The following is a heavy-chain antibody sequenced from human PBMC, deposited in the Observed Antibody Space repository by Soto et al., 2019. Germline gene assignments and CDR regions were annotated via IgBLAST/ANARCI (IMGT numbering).Heavy chain of an antibody. J-gene: IGHJ5*01. CDR1: GGSVSNFY. CDR3: ARGATMVLGANTPQVFWFDF. D-gene: IGHD3-10*01. Sequence: PSETLSLTCTVSGGSVSNFYLNWIRQPAGKGLEWIGRIYSSGGTNYNPSLRSRVTMSVDTSKNQFSLKLSSVTAADTAVYYCARGATMVLGANTPQVFWFDFWCPGTLVTVSS. CDR2: IYSSGGT. V-gene: IGHV4-4*07.